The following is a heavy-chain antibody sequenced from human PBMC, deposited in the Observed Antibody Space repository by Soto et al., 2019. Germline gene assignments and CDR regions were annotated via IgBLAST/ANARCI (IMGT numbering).Heavy chain of an antibody. V-gene: IGHV4-31*03. CDR2: IYYSGST. CDR3: ARERRGDSGSWCSFDY. Sequence: QVQLQESGPGLVKPSQTLSLTCTVSGGSISSGGYYWSWIRQHPGKVLEWIGYIYYSGSTYYNPSLKIRVTITVDTSKNQSYRKLSSVTAADTAVYYCARERRGDSGSWCSFDYWGQGTLVTVSS. J-gene: IGHJ4*02. CDR1: GGSISSGGYY. D-gene: IGHD6-13*01.